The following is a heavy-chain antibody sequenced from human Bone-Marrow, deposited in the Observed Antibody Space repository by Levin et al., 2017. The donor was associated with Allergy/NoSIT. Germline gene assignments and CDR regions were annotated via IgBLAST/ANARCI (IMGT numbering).Heavy chain of an antibody. Sequence: SETLSLTCTVSGASISRYYRSWIRQPPGKGLEWIGYMYYSRTTNYNPSLKSRVTISSDTSKNQFSLKLSSVTAADTAVYYCASGIAGTIDSWGQGTLVTVSS. V-gene: IGHV4-59*01. CDR1: GASISRYY. CDR2: MYYSRTT. CDR3: ASGIAGTIDS. D-gene: IGHD1-1*01. J-gene: IGHJ4*02.